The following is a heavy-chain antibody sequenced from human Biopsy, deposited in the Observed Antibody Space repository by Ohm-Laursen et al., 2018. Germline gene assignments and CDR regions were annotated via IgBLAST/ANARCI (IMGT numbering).Heavy chain of an antibody. CDR3: ARHDGNGPFALDS. Sequence: SHTLSLTCTVSGGSISSGSTYWAWIRQPPGKGLEWIGSVYHSGTTYYSPSLKSRVTISVDTSKNPLTLKVTSVTAADTAAYYCARHDGNGPFALDSWGQGTLVTVSS. J-gene: IGHJ4*02. CDR2: VYHSGTT. D-gene: IGHD5-24*01. CDR1: GGSISSGSTY. V-gene: IGHV4-39*01.